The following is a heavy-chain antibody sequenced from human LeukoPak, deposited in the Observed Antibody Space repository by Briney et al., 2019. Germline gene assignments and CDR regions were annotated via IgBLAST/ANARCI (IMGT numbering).Heavy chain of an antibody. V-gene: IGHV3-43*01. J-gene: IGHJ4*02. Sequence: GGSLRLSCAASGFTFDDYTMHWVRQAPGKGLEWVSLISWDGGSTYYADSVKGRFTISRDNSKNSLYLQMNSLRTEDTALYYCARESGYCSGGSCYPDYWGQGTLVTVSS. CDR2: ISWDGGST. D-gene: IGHD2-15*01. CDR1: GFTFDDYT. CDR3: ARESGYCSGGSCYPDY.